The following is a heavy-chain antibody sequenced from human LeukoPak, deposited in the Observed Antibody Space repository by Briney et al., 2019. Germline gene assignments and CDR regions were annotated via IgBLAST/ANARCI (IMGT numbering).Heavy chain of an antibody. CDR2: IYYSGST. CDR1: GGSISSGDYY. CDR3: ARGPTYYYDSSGYNIDY. V-gene: IGHV4-30-4*01. D-gene: IGHD3-22*01. J-gene: IGHJ4*02. Sequence: PSQTLSLTCTDSGGSISSGDYYWSWIRQPPGKGLEWIGYIYYSGSTYYNPSLKSRVTISVDTSKNQFSLKLSSVTAADTAVYYCARGPTYYYDSSGYNIDYWGQGTLVTVSS.